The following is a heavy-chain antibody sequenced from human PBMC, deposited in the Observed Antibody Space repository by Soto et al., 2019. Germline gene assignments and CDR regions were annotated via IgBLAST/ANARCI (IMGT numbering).Heavy chain of an antibody. Sequence: QLQLQESGPGLVKPSETLSLTCTVSGGSISSSSYYWGWIRQPPGKGLEWIGSIYYSGNTYYNPSLKSRVTISVDTSKNQFSLKLGSVTAADTAVYYCAREITATTSWDYWGQGTLVTVSS. D-gene: IGHD1-7*01. CDR1: GGSISSSSYY. CDR3: AREITATTSWDY. CDR2: IYYSGNT. V-gene: IGHV4-39*01. J-gene: IGHJ4*02.